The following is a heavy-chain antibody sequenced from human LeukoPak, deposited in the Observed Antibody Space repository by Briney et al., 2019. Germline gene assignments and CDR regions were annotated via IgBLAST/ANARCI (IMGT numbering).Heavy chain of an antibody. CDR3: ARVRPDSSGYYLQYFQH. Sequence: PGGSLRLSCAGSGFALKSYSLSWVRQAPGKGLEWVSSISSTSAYIYYADSVKGRFTISRDNSKNTLYLQMNSLRSEDTAVYYCARVRPDSSGYYLQYFQHWGQGTLVTVSS. CDR2: ISSTSAYI. D-gene: IGHD3-22*01. CDR1: GFALKSYS. V-gene: IGHV3-21*04. J-gene: IGHJ1*01.